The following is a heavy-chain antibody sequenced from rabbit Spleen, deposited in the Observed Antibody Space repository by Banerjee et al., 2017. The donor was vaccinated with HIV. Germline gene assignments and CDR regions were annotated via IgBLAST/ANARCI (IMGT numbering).Heavy chain of an antibody. D-gene: IGHD5-1*01. CDR3: ARDLVVFLGGNFAW. Sequence: QEQLVESGGGLVKPEGSLTLSCTASGFSLSDKDVMCWVRQAPGKGLEWIACINAVTGKAASATGAKGRFTCPKPPPTPWTLQRPSRTAPDPAHYSLARDLVVFLGGNFAWWAPGT. CDR1: GFSLSDKDV. V-gene: IGHV1S45*01. CDR2: INAVTGKA. J-gene: IGHJ6*01.